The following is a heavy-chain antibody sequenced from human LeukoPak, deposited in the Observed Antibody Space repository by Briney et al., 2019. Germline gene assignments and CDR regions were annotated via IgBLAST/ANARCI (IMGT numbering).Heavy chain of an antibody. CDR3: AKTAGTGSVDS. Sequence: GGSLRLSCVASGFTFSSYAMHWVRQTPGKGLEYVSGINSNGGSTHYANSVKGRFTISRDNTKNSLFLEMNSLRADDTAVYYCAKTAGTGSVDSWGQGILVTVSS. J-gene: IGHJ4*02. D-gene: IGHD3-10*01. V-gene: IGHV3-64*01. CDR2: INSNGGST. CDR1: GFTFSSYA.